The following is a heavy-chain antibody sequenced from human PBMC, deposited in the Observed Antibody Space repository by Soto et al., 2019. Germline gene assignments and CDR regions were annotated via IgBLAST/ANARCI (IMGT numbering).Heavy chain of an antibody. Sequence: KTSETLSLTCTVSGGSISSYYWSWIRQPPGKGLEWIGYIYYSGSTNYNPSLKSRVTISVDTSKNQFSLKLSSVTAADTAVYYCARVNYDFWSGPAPYYYYYGMDVWGQGTTVTVSS. CDR1: GGSISSYY. J-gene: IGHJ6*02. CDR2: IYYSGST. D-gene: IGHD3-3*01. V-gene: IGHV4-59*01. CDR3: ARVNYDFWSGPAPYYYYYGMDV.